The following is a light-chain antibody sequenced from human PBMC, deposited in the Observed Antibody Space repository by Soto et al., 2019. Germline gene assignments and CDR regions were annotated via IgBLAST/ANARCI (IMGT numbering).Light chain of an antibody. CDR3: QQYNDNVYT. CDR2: GAS. CDR1: QNINIS. V-gene: IGKV1-5*03. Sequence: DIQLTQSPSSLSASVGDTVTITCRASQNINISLAWHQQKPGKAPNLLIYGASALENGVPSRFSGSGSGTEFTLTISSLQPDDFATYYCQQYNDNVYTFGQGTKVEIK. J-gene: IGKJ2*01.